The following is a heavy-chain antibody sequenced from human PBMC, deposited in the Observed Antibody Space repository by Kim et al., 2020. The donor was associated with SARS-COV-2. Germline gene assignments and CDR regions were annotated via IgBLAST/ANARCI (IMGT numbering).Heavy chain of an antibody. CDR3: ARLNNHYNFWSGSCDY. CDR2: IYPGDSDT. CDR1: GYSFISYW. Sequence: GESLKISCKGSGYSFISYWIGWVRQMPGKGLEWMGIIYPGDSDTKYSPSFQGQVTISADKSINTAYLQWSSLKASDTAMYYCARLNNHYNFWSGSCDYWGQGTLVTVSS. J-gene: IGHJ4*02. V-gene: IGHV5-51*01. D-gene: IGHD3-3*01.